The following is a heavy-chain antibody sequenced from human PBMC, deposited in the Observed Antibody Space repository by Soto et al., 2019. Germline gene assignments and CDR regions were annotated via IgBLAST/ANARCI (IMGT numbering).Heavy chain of an antibody. CDR3: VTVLPGCTGNAFDI. CDR1: GFTFSDYA. D-gene: IGHD6-19*01. CDR2: ISCDSGGR. Sequence: EVQLVESGGGLVQPGRSLRLSCEASGFTFSDYAMHWVRQVPGKGLEWVSGISCDSGGRGYAASVKGRFTISRDNAKNSLYVQMNSLRPEDTALYYCVTVLPGCTGNAFDIWGQGTMVIVSS. V-gene: IGHV3-9*01. J-gene: IGHJ3*02.